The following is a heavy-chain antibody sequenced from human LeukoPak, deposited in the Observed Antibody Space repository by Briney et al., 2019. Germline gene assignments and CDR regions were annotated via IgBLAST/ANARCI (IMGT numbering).Heavy chain of an antibody. Sequence: GGSLRLSCAASGFTFSSYGMHWVRQAPGKGLEWVAVISYDGSSKYYADSVKGRFTISRDNSKNTLFLQMNSLRAEDTAAYYCAKDHKYYFDSSTYYEYYFDYWGQGTLVTVSS. J-gene: IGHJ4*02. CDR1: GFTFSSYG. V-gene: IGHV3-30*18. D-gene: IGHD3-22*01. CDR2: ISYDGSSK. CDR3: AKDHKYYFDSSTYYEYYFDY.